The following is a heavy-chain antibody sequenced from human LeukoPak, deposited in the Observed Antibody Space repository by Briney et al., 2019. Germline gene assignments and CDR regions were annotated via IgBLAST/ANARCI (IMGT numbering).Heavy chain of an antibody. D-gene: IGHD2-2*01. V-gene: IGHV1-2*02. CDR1: GYTFTSYY. J-gene: IGHJ5*02. CDR3: ARDAYCSSTSCYFNWFDP. Sequence: ASVKVSCKASGYTFTSYYMHWVRQAPGQGLEWMGWINPNSGGTNYAQKFQGRVTMTRDTSISTAYMELSRLRSDDTAVYYCARDAYCSSTSCYFNWFDPWGQGTLVTVSS. CDR2: INPNSGGT.